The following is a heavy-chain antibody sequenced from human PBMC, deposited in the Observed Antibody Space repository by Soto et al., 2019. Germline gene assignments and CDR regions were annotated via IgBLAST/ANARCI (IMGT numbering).Heavy chain of an antibody. V-gene: IGHV3-11*06. D-gene: IGHD2-15*01. CDR2: ISSSSSST. J-gene: IGHJ6*02. Sequence: PGGSLRLSCAASGFIFRDFYMSWIRQVPGKGLEWLSKISSSSSSTDYADSVKGRFTISRDNAKNSLYLQMSSLRAEDTAVYYCARDRGGGSISGGHSGMDVWGQGTTVTVSS. CDR3: ARDRGGGSISGGHSGMDV. CDR1: GFIFRDFY.